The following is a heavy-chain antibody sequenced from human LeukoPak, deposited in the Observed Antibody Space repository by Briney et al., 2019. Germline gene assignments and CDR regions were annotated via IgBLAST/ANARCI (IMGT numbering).Heavy chain of an antibody. J-gene: IGHJ4*02. Sequence: GGSLRLSCAASRFTFSRYSMTWVRQAPGKGLEWVSSISSSSSYIYYADSVKGRFTISRDNAKNSLYLKMNSLRAEDTPVYYCARGYYFVLGSYPFPSTLFGYWGQGTLVTVSS. V-gene: IGHV3-21*04. CDR1: RFTFSRYS. CDR3: ARGYYFVLGSYPFPSTLFGY. D-gene: IGHD3-16*01. CDR2: ISSSSSYI.